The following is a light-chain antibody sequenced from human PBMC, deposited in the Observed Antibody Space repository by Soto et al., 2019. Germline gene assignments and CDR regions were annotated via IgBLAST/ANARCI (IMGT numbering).Light chain of an antibody. J-gene: IGLJ2*01. CDR1: SDDIGLYSF. Sequence: QSALTQPASVSGFPGQSITISCAGTSDDIGLYSFVSWYEQHPGKAPKLIIYEVSNRPSGLSSRFSGSRSGNTASLTISGLQAEDEADYYCSSYTSSGTVVFGGGTKLTVL. CDR3: SSYTSSGTVV. V-gene: IGLV2-14*01. CDR2: EVS.